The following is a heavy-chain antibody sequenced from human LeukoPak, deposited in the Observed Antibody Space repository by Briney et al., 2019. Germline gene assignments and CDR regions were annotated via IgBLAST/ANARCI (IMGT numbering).Heavy chain of an antibody. J-gene: IGHJ4*02. Sequence: ASVKVSCKASGYTFTSYDINWVRQATGQGLGWMGGINPNSGGANYAQKFQGRVTTTRDTSISTAYMELSRLRSDDTAVYYCARDGRPSGYSSGWYGESNFDYWGQGTLVTVSS. V-gene: IGHV1-2*02. D-gene: IGHD6-19*01. CDR1: GYTFTSYD. CDR3: ARDGRPSGYSSGWYGESNFDY. CDR2: INPNSGGA.